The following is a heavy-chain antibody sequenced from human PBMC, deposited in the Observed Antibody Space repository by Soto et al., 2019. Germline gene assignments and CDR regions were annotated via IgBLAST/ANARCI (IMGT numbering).Heavy chain of an antibody. CDR1: WFTHRNSGMC. CDR2: IDWDDDK. Sequence: SGAALGNPTQTLTMTCTSSWFTHRNSGMCVSWIRQPPGKALEWLARIDWDDDKYYSTSLKTRLTISKDTSKNQVVLTMTNMDPVDTATYYCARIMPSDFWSGYAVGGYYYMDVWGKGTTVTVSS. J-gene: IGHJ6*03. CDR3: ARIMPSDFWSGYAVGGYYYMDV. D-gene: IGHD3-3*01. V-gene: IGHV2-70*11.